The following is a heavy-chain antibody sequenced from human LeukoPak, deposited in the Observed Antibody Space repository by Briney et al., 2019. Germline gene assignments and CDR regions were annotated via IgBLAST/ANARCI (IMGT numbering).Heavy chain of an antibody. V-gene: IGHV5-51*01. CDR3: ARQKYFQH. CDR1: GCTFSSNW. J-gene: IGHJ1*01. CDR2: IYPGDSDT. Sequence: GSRQISCQCSGCTFSSNWIGGVRQLPGKGLEWMGIIYPGDSDTRYSPSFQGQVTISVDKSISTAYLQWSSLKASDTAMYYCARQKYFQHWGQGTLVTVSS.